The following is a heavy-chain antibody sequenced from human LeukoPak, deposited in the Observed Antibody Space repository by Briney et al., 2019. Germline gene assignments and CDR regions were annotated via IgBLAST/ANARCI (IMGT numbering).Heavy chain of an antibody. J-gene: IGHJ4*02. D-gene: IGHD3-22*01. Sequence: GGSLRLSCAASGFTFSYWMSWVRQAPGKGLEGVANIKPDGSEKHYVDSVKGRFTISRDNAKNSLYLQMNSLRSEDTAVYYCARDVAGVTMIVVVITTLLWYRGQGTLVTVSS. CDR3: ARDVAGVTMIVVVITTLLWY. CDR2: IKPDGSEK. CDR1: GFTFSYW. V-gene: IGHV3-7*01.